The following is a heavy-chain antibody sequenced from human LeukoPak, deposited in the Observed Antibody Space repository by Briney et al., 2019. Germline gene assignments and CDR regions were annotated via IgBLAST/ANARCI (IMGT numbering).Heavy chain of an antibody. CDR3: ARDSGYALWAFDI. Sequence: GGSLRLSCAASGFTVSSNYMSWVRQAPGKWLEWVSVIYSGGSTYYADSVKGRFTISRDNSKNTLYLQMNSLRAEDTAVYYCARDSGYALWAFDIWGQGTMVTVSS. CDR2: IYSGGST. CDR1: GFTVSSNY. V-gene: IGHV3-53*01. D-gene: IGHD2-2*01. J-gene: IGHJ3*02.